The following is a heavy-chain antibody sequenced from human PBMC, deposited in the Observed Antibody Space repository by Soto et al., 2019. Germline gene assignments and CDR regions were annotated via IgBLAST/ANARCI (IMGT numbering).Heavy chain of an antibody. J-gene: IGHJ4*02. Sequence: ASVKVSCKASGYTFTSYGISWVRQAPGQRLEWMGWINAGNGNTKYSQKFQGRVTITRDTSASTAYMELSSLRSEATAVYYCARHGSGWDYWGQGTLVTVSS. D-gene: IGHD6-19*01. V-gene: IGHV1-3*01. CDR2: INAGNGNT. CDR3: ARHGSGWDY. CDR1: GYTFTSYG.